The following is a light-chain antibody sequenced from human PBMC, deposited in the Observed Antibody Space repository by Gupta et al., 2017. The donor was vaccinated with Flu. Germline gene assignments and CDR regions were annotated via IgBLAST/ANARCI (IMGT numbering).Light chain of an antibody. CDR3: QQADSFPFT. CDR1: QGVSTW. CDR2: GAS. V-gene: IGKV1D-12*01. J-gene: IGKJ3*01. Sequence: DIQMTQPTSAVSASVGDRVTITCRASQGVSTWVAWYQQKPGKAPKLLIYGASILQPGVPSRFSGSGSGTEFTLTVSSLQPEDSATYYCQQADSFPFTLGPGTKVDI.